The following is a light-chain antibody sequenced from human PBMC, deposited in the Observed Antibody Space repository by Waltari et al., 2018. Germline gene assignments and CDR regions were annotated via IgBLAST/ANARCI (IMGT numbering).Light chain of an antibody. J-gene: IGKJ1*01. V-gene: IGKV3-20*01. CDR3: QKYGSLPAT. CDR2: DAS. Sequence: EIILPQSPGTLSLSPGERATISCRARQSITRYLAWYQHKPGQAPRLLIYDASSRATGIPDRFSGSGSGTDFSLTISRLEPEDFAVYYCQKYGSLPATFGKGTKVEIK. CDR1: QSITRY.